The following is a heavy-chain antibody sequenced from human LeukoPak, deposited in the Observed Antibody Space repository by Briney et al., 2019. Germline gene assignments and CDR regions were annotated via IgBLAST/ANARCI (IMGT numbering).Heavy chain of an antibody. CDR1: GGSIGSYY. CDR3: ARVHLRVDAFDI. V-gene: IGHV4-59*01. CDR2: IYYSGST. J-gene: IGHJ3*02. Sequence: SETLSLTCTVSGGSIGSYYWSWIRQPPGEGLEWSGYIYYSGSTNYNPSLKSRVTISVDTSKNQFSLKLSSVTAADTAVYYCARVHLRVDAFDIWGQGTMVTVSS.